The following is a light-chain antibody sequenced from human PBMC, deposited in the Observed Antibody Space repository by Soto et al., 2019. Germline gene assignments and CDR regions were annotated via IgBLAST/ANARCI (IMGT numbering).Light chain of an antibody. V-gene: IGLV2-14*03. CDR2: DVS. CDR1: SSDVGAYNY. Sequence: QSALTQPASVSGSPGQSITISCTGTSSDVGAYNYVSWYQHHPGKAPKLIISDVSNRPSGVSNRFSGSKSGNTASLTISGLQAEDEADYYCSSYATNRDVLFGGGTQLPVL. J-gene: IGLJ2*01. CDR3: SSYATNRDVL.